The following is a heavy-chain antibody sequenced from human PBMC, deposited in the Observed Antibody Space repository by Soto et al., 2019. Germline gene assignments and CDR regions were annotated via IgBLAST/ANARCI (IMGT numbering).Heavy chain of an antibody. CDR3: ARHFVAVVIKGWGY. CDR2: MYHSGST. V-gene: IGHV4-30-2*03. Sequence: SETLSLTCAVSGGSISSGGYSWSWIRQPPGKGMEWIGKMYHSGSTYYEPSLKSRVTMSVDTSKNQFSLKLISVTAADTSVYYCARHFVAVVIKGWGYWGQGTLVTVSS. CDR1: GGSISSGGYS. J-gene: IGHJ4*02. D-gene: IGHD3-10*01.